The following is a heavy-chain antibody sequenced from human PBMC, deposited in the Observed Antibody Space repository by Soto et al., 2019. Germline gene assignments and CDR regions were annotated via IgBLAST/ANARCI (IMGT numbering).Heavy chain of an antibody. J-gene: IGHJ4*02. CDR2: IYYNGNT. CDR1: GGSIINYY. Sequence: PSETLSLTCPVSGGSIINYYWSWIRQPPGKGLEWIGYIYYNGNTNYNPSLKSRVTISVDTSKNQFSLNLRSVTAADTAVYYCARVLLWFGDIDYWGPGALVTVSS. D-gene: IGHD3-10*01. V-gene: IGHV4-59*01. CDR3: ARVLLWFGDIDY.